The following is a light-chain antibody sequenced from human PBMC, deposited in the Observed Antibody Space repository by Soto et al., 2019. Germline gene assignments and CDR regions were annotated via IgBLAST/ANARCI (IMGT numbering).Light chain of an antibody. J-gene: IGLJ2*01. CDR1: SSDVGGYDY. Sequence: QSVLTQPASVSGSPGQSITISCTGTSSDVGGYDYVSWYQQHPGKAPKLMIYDVSNRPSGVSNRFSGSKPGNTASLTISGLQAEDEADYYCSSFTSSITLVFGGGTKVTVL. CDR3: SSFTSSITLV. V-gene: IGLV2-14*03. CDR2: DVS.